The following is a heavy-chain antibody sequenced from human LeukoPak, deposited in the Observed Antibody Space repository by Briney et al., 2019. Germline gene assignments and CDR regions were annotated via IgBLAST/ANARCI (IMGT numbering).Heavy chain of an antibody. Sequence: ASVKVSCKASGYTFTSYGISWVRQAPGQGREWMGWISAYNGNTNYAQKLQGRVTMTTDTSTSTAYMELRSLRSDDTAVYYCAGDNYYGSGSYGNWFDPWGQGTLVTVSS. D-gene: IGHD3-10*01. CDR3: AGDNYYGSGSYGNWFDP. V-gene: IGHV1-18*01. CDR1: GYTFTSYG. J-gene: IGHJ5*02. CDR2: ISAYNGNT.